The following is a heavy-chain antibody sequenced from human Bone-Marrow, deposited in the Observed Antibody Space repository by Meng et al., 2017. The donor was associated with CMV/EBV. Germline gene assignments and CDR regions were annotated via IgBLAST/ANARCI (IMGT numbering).Heavy chain of an antibody. Sequence: ASVKVSCKASGYTFTGYYMHWVRQAPGQGLEWMGWINPNSGGTNYAQKFQGRVTMTRDTSISTAYMELSRLRSDDTAVYYCARYSRMTAAIRPSYYYYGMDVWGQGTTVTGYS. CDR3: ARYSRMTAAIRPSYYYYGMDV. CDR1: GYTFTGYY. V-gene: IGHV1-2*02. J-gene: IGHJ6*01. CDR2: INPNSGGT. D-gene: IGHD2-2*02.